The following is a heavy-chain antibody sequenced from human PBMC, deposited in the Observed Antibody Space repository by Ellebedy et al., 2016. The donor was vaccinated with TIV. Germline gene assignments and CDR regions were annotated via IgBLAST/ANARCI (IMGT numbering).Heavy chain of an antibody. CDR2: ISWNSGTI. V-gene: IGHV3-9*01. CDR1: GFTFDDYA. J-gene: IGHJ6*02. D-gene: IGHD3-10*01. Sequence: SLKISCAASGFTFDDYAMHWVRQAPGKGLEWVSGISWNSGTIGYADSVKGRFTISRDNAKNSLYLQMNSLRAEDTALYYCATGSGSYFSYGMDVWGQGTTVTVSS. CDR3: ATGSGSYFSYGMDV.